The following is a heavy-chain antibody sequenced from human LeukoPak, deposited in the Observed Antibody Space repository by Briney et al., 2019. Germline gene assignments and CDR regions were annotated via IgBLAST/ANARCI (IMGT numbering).Heavy chain of an antibody. D-gene: IGHD4-23*01. CDR3: ASERGMDYGGNSDAFDI. J-gene: IGHJ3*02. Sequence: SETLSLTCTVSGGSIRSYYWSWIRQPPGKGLEWIGYIYYSGSTNYNPSLKSRVTISVDTSKNQFSLKLSSVTAADTAVYYCASERGMDYGGNSDAFDIWGQGTMVTVSS. CDR2: IYYSGST. CDR1: GGSIRSYY. V-gene: IGHV4-59*01.